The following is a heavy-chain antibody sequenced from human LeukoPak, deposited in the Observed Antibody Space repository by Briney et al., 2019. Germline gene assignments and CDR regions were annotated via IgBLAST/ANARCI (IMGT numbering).Heavy chain of an antibody. CDR3: AREHYGGILDY. V-gene: IGHV1-18*01. CDR1: GYTFTSYG. J-gene: IGHJ4*02. D-gene: IGHD4-23*01. CDR2: ISTYNGNT. Sequence: ASVKVSCKASGYTFTSYGISWVRQAPGQGLEWMGWISTYNGNTNYVQKLQGRVTMTTDTSTSTAYMELRSLRSDDTAVYYCAREHYGGILDYWGQGTLVTVSS.